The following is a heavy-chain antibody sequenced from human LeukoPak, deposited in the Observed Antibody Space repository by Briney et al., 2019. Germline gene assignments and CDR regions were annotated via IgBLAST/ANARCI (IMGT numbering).Heavy chain of an antibody. J-gene: IGHJ4*02. CDR3: AGGPGFLIDC. D-gene: IGHD3-3*01. CDR2: IKQDGSEK. CDR1: GFTFSSYW. Sequence: GGSLRLSCAASGFTFSSYWMSWVRQAPGKGLEWVANIKQDGSEKHYVDSVKGRLTISRDNAKNSLYLQMNSLRVEDTAVYYCAGGPGFLIDCWGQGTLVTASS. V-gene: IGHV3-7*01.